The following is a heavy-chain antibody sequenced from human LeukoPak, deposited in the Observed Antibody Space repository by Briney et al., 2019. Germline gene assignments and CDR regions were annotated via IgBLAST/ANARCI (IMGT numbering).Heavy chain of an antibody. CDR2: ISGSGGST. D-gene: IGHD6-19*01. J-gene: IGHJ4*02. V-gene: IGHV3-23*01. CDR1: GGSFSGYY. Sequence: ETLSLTCAVYGGSFSGYYWSWIRQPPGKGLEWVSAISGSGGSTYYADSVKGRFTISRDNSKNTLYLQMNSLRAEDTAVYYCAKEGHPEQWLVHPYYFDYWGQGTLVTVSS. CDR3: AKEGHPEQWLVHPYYFDY.